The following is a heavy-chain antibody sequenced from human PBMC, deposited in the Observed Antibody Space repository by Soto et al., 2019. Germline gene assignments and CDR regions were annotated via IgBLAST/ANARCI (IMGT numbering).Heavy chain of an antibody. V-gene: IGHV3-30*04. J-gene: IGHJ4*02. CDR1: GFIFKNYA. D-gene: IGHD6-6*01. CDR2: ITRDGYNK. Sequence: GGSLRLSCAVSGFIFKNYALNWVRQAPGRGLEWVASITRDGYNKYYADSVKGRFTISRDNSKNTLSLQMTALRVEDSSVYYCTKSSGGSSSVGMDYWGPGTLVTVSS. CDR3: TKSSGGSSSVGMDY.